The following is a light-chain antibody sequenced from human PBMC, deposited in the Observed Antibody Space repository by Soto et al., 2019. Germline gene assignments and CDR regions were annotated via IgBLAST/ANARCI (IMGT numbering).Light chain of an antibody. Sequence: QSALTQPPSASGSPGQSVTISCTGTSSDIGDYNFVSWYQQHPGKAPKLMIYEVTKRPSGVPDRFSGSKSGNTASLTVSGLQADDEADYYCSSYAGTYSPVLGGGTKVTVL. CDR3: SSYAGTYSPV. CDR2: EVT. CDR1: SSDIGDYNF. J-gene: IGLJ2*01. V-gene: IGLV2-8*01.